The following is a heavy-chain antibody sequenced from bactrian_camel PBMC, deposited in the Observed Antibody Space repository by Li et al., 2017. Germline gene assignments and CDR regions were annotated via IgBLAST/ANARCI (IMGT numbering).Heavy chain of an antibody. Sequence: HVQLVESGGGSVQTGGSLRLSCKATGYTVSPWYMGWYRQAPGKEREGIAAIDNDGPANYADSVKGRFTISQDNAKNTLYLQLNSLKPEDTAMYYCAAERCCDWWCLLDPSYRSQGTQVTVS. V-gene: IGHV3S53*01. D-gene: IGHD7*01. CDR1: GYTVSPWY. J-gene: IGHJ4*01. CDR2: IDNDGPA.